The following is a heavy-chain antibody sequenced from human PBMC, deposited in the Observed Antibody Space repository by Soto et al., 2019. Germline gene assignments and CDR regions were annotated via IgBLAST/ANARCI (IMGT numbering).Heavy chain of an antibody. V-gene: IGHV4-61*01. D-gene: IGHD3-22*01. CDR1: GGSVSSGSYY. Sequence: PSETLSLTCTVSGGSVSSGSYYWSWIRQPPGKGLEWIGYIYYSGSTNYNPSLKSRVTISVDTSKNQFSLKLSSVTAADTAVYYCARLDYYDSSGAYPRFDYWGQGTLVTVS. CDR2: IYYSGST. J-gene: IGHJ4*02. CDR3: ARLDYYDSSGAYPRFDY.